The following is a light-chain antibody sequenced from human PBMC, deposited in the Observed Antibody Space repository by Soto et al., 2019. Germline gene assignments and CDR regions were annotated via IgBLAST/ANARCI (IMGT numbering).Light chain of an antibody. CDR2: KAS. Sequence: DIQMTQSPSTLSASVGDRVTITCRASQSLGNWLAWYQQKPGKAPKLLIYKASTLEGGVPSRFSGSGSGTEFTLTISSLQPDDFATYYCQQYKTFGQGIRVELK. V-gene: IGKV1-5*03. CDR3: QQYKT. CDR1: QSLGNW. J-gene: IGKJ1*01.